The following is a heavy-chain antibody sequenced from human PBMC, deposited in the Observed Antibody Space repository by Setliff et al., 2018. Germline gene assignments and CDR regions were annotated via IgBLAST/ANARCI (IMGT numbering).Heavy chain of an antibody. D-gene: IGHD1-20*01. CDR3: ARYNWNTNWFAP. J-gene: IGHJ5*02. V-gene: IGHV1-3*01. CDR2: INAANENT. Sequence: ASVKVSCKASGYTFISYGISWVRQAPGQRLEWMGWINAANENTQYSKKFQGRLTITRDTSANTAYMELSSLRSEDTALYYCARYNWNTNWFAPWGQGTLVTVSS. CDR1: GYTFISYG.